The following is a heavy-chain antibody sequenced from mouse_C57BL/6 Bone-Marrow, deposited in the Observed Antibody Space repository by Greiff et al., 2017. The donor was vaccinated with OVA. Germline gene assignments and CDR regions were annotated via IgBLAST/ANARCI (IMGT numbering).Heavy chain of an antibody. J-gene: IGHJ4*01. CDR3: AHYDGSSWGAMDY. CDR2: IYPGSGNT. V-gene: IGHV1-66*01. Sequence: VKLVESGPELAKPGASVKISCKASGYSFTSYYIHWVKQRPGQGLEWIGWIYPGSGNTKYNEKFKGKATLTADTSSSTAYMQLSSLTSEDSAVYYCAHYDGSSWGAMDYWGQGTSVTVSS. CDR1: GYSFTSYY. D-gene: IGHD1-1*01.